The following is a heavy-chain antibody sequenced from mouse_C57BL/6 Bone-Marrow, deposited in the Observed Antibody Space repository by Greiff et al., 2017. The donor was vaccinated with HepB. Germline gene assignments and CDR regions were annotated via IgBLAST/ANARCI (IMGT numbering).Heavy chain of an antibody. Sequence: DVQLQESGAELVKPGASVKLSCTASGFNIKDYYMHWVKQRTEQGLEWIGRIDPEDGETKYAPKFQGKATLTADTSSNTAYLQLSSLTSEDTAVYYCALFYYWFAYWGQGTLVTVSA. CDR2: IDPEDGET. D-gene: IGHD1-1*01. CDR1: GFNIKDYY. J-gene: IGHJ3*01. CDR3: ALFYYWFAY. V-gene: IGHV14-2*01.